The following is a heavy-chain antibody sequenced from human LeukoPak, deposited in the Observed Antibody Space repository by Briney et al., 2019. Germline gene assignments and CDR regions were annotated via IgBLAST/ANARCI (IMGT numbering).Heavy chain of an antibody. V-gene: IGHV3-21*01. J-gene: IGHJ4*02. CDR2: ISSSSSYI. CDR1: GFTFSGYS. Sequence: PGGSLRLSCAASGFTFSGYSMNWVRQAPGKGLEWVSSISSSSSYIYYADSVKGRFTISRDNAKNSLYLQMNSLRAEDTAVYYCARDSGGYDPTDYFDYWGQGTLVTVSS. D-gene: IGHD5-12*01. CDR3: ARDSGGYDPTDYFDY.